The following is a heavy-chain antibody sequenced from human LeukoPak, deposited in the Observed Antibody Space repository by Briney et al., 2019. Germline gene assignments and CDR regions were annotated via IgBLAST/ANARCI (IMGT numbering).Heavy chain of an antibody. D-gene: IGHD4-17*01. CDR3: ASGARGTREGGDLYSFDY. J-gene: IGHJ4*02. V-gene: IGHV3-7*01. Sequence: GVSLRLSCAASGFTFSSYWMCWVRQAPGKGLEWVANIKQDGSEEYHVDSVKGRFTISRDNAKNSLHLQLNSLRAEDTAVYYCASGARGTREGGDLYSFDYWGQGTLVTVSS. CDR1: GFTFSSYW. CDR2: IKQDGSEE.